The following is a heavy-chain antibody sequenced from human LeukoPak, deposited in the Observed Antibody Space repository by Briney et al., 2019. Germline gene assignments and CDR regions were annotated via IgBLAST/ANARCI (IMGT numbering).Heavy chain of an antibody. Sequence: GGSLRFSCAASGFTFSSYGMHWVRQAPGKGLEWVAFIRYDGSNKYYADSVKGRFTISRDNSKNTLYLQMNSLRPEDSAVHYCAKDGRGSGYFPDYWGQGTLVTVSS. CDR1: GFTFSSYG. CDR3: AKDGRGSGYFPDY. V-gene: IGHV3-30*02. J-gene: IGHJ4*02. CDR2: IRYDGSNK. D-gene: IGHD3-22*01.